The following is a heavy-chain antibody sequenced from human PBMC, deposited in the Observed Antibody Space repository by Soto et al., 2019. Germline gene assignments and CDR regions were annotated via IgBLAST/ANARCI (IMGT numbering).Heavy chain of an antibody. D-gene: IGHD3-9*01. CDR3: TRKTPPTGMEV. J-gene: IGHJ6*02. CDR2: IGSGGDT. V-gene: IGHV3-13*01. Sequence: EVQLVESGGGLVQPGGSLRLSCAASGFTLSSYDIHWVRQATGEGLAWVSGIGSGGDTHYADSVKGRFSISREDGKNSLYLKMNNLRVGDTAVYYFTRKTPPTGMEVWGQGATVTVSS. CDR1: GFTLSSYD.